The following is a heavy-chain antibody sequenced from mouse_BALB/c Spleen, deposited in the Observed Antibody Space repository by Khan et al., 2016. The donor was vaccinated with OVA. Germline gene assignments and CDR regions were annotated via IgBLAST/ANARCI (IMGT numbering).Heavy chain of an antibody. V-gene: IGHV2-9*02. CDR3: ARREDI. J-gene: IGHJ2*01. CDR2: IWAGGST. CDR1: GFSLTSYG. Sequence: QVQLKESGPGLVAPSQSLSITCTVSGFSLTSYGVNWVRQPPGKGLEWLGVIWAGGSTNYNSAIMSRLSISKDNSKSQVFLKSNRLQTDDTARYYCARREDIWGQGTTLTVSS. D-gene: IGHD1-3*01.